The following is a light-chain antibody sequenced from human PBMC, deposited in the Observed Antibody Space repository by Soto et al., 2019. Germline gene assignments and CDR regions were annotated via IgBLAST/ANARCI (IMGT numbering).Light chain of an antibody. CDR1: QSVSRN. CDR3: QQYNDWPWT. Sequence: EIVMTQSPVTLSVSPGQRATLSCRASQSVSRNLAWYQQQPGQAPRLLVQSASTRATGIPARFSGSGSGTEFTLTISSLQSEDFAVYYCQQYNDWPWTFGQGTKVEIK. V-gene: IGKV3-15*01. CDR2: SAS. J-gene: IGKJ1*01.